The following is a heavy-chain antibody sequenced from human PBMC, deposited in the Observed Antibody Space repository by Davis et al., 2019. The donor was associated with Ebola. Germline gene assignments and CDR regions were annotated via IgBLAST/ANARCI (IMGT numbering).Heavy chain of an antibody. CDR3: ARLRHYDFWSGYPNWFDP. CDR1: GGSFRGYY. CDR2: INHSGST. V-gene: IGHV4-34*01. Sequence: SETLSLPFAVYGGSFRGYYWSWIRQPPGKGLEWIGEINHSGSTNYNPSLKSRVTISVDTSKNQFSLKLSSVTAADTAVYYCARLRHYDFWSGYPNWFDPWGQGTLVTVSS. D-gene: IGHD3-3*01. J-gene: IGHJ5*02.